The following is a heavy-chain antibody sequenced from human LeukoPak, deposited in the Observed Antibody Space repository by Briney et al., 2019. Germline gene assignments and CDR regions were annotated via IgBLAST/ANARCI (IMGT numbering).Heavy chain of an antibody. Sequence: ASVKVSCNASGGTFRSYAISWVRQDPGQGLEWMGGIIPIFGTANYAQKFQGRVTITTDESTSTAYMELSSLGSEDTAVYYCARGLLEDFWSGHARYYYYYMDVWGKGTTVTVSS. CDR3: ARGLLEDFWSGHARYYYYYMDV. CDR1: GGTFRSYA. D-gene: IGHD3-3*01. J-gene: IGHJ6*03. V-gene: IGHV1-69*05. CDR2: IIPIFGTA.